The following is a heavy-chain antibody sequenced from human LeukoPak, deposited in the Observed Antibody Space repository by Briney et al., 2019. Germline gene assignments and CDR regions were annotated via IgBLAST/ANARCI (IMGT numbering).Heavy chain of an antibody. CDR2: ISGSGGST. D-gene: IGHD3-9*01. CDR1: GFTFSSYA. J-gene: IGHJ4*02. V-gene: IGHV3-23*01. CDR3: AKDRDVLRYFDWLFHDY. Sequence: GGSLRLSCAASGFTFSSYAMSWVRQAPGKGLEWVSAISGSGGSTYYADSVKGRFTISRDNSKNTLYLQMNSLRAEDTAVYYCAKDRDVLRYFDWLFHDYWGQGTLVTVSS.